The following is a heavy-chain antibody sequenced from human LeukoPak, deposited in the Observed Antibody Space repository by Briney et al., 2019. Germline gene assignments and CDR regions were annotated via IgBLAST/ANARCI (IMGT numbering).Heavy chain of an antibody. CDR2: ISGYNGNT. CDR3: ASGTTTMIRGVYYYYYGLDV. D-gene: IGHD3-10*01. J-gene: IGHJ6*02. CDR1: GYTLTSYG. V-gene: IGHV1-18*01. Sequence: ASVKVSCKASGYTLTSYGISWVRQAPGQGLEWMGWISGYNGNTNNDKKLQGRVIMTTDTSTSTAYMELRSLRSDDTAIYYCASGTTTMIRGVYYYYYGLDVWGQGTTVTVTS.